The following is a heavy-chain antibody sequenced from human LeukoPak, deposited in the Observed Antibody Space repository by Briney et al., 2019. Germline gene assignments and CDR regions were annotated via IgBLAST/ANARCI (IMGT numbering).Heavy chain of an antibody. V-gene: IGHV4-59*01. D-gene: IGHD3-22*01. CDR2: IYYSGST. Sequence: SETLSLTCTVSGGSISSYYWSWIRQPPGKGLEWIGYIYYSGSTNYNPSLKSRVTISVDTSRNQFSLKLSSVTAADTAMYYCAKLSVVTRVDGFEIWGQGTMVTVSS. J-gene: IGHJ3*02. CDR3: AKLSVVTRVDGFEI. CDR1: GGSISSYY.